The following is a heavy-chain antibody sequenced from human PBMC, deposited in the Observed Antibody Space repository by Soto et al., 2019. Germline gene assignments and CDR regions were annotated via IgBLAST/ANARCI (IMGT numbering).Heavy chain of an antibody. J-gene: IGHJ4*02. CDR3: ARGGYDFWGGQPNGLDY. CDR2: IRSKANSYAT. CDR1: GFTFSGSA. D-gene: IGHD3-3*01. Sequence: EVQLVESGGGLVQPGGSLKLSCAASGFTFSGSAMHWVRQASGKGLEWVGRIRSKANSYATAYAVSVKGKFTISRDDSRNTAYLQMNSLKSEDTAVYYCARGGYDFWGGQPNGLDYWGQGTVVIVSS. V-gene: IGHV3-73*02.